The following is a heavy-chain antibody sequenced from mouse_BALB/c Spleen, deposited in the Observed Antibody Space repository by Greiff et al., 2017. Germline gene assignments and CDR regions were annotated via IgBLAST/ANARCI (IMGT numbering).Heavy chain of an antibody. Sequence: DVMFVESGGGLVKPGGSLKLSCAASGFTFSNYYMHWVRQTPEQRLEWVATISDGGSYTYYPDSVKGRFTISRDNAKNNLYMQMSSLKSEDTDMYYGDREEHYGNHAGFAYWGQGTRVTVSA. CDR1: GFTFSNYY. D-gene: IGHD2-1*01. J-gene: IGHJ3*01. CDR2: ISDGGSYT. CDR3: DREEHYGNHAGFAY. V-gene: IGHV5-4*02.